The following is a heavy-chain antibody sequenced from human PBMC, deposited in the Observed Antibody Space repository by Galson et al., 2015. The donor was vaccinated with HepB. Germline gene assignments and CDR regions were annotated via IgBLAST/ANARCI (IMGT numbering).Heavy chain of an antibody. CDR2: TYRGSN. D-gene: IGHD2-15*01. CDR1: GVSVSNNHVA. J-gene: IGHJ3*02. Sequence: CAISGVSVSNNHVAWNWIRQSPSRGLEWLGRTYRGSNQYAASMRGRIAINSDTSTNQFSLQLSSVTPEDTGLYYCARGAYSSFDIWGQGTMVTVSS. V-gene: IGHV6-1*01. CDR3: ARGAYSSFDI.